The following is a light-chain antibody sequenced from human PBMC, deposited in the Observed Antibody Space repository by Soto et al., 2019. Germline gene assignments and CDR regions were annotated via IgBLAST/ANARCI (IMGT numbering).Light chain of an antibody. CDR3: LQDINYPWT. J-gene: IGKJ1*01. Sequence: DIQMTQSPSTLSASVGDRVTITCRASQSLNRWLAWYQQKPGKPPKVLIYGASNLQSGVPPRFSGSGSGTDFTLAISSLQPEDSATYYCLQDINYPWTFGQGTKVDI. V-gene: IGKV1-5*01. CDR2: GAS. CDR1: QSLNRW.